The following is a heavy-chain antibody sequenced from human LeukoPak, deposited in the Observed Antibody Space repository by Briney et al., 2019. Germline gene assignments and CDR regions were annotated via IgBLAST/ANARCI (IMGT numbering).Heavy chain of an antibody. D-gene: IGHD1-26*01. J-gene: IGHJ4*02. CDR2: ISSSSSYI. V-gene: IGHV3-21*04. CDR3: AKDRVGAILFFDY. CDR1: GFTFSSYS. Sequence: GGSLRLSCAASGFTFSSYSMNWVRQAPGKGLEWVSSISSSSSYIYYADSVKGRFIISRDNAKNSLYLQMNSLRAEDTAVYYCAKDRVGAILFFDYWGQGTLVTVSS.